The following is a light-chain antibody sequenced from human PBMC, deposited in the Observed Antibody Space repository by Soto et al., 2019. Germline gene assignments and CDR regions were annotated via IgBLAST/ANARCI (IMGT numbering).Light chain of an antibody. CDR1: QSLVHTDGNTY. CDR3: MQAPQFPYT. V-gene: IGKV2-24*01. CDR2: RIS. Sequence: DIVMTQSPLSSPVTLGQPASISCRSSQSLVHTDGNTYLSWLHQRPGQPPRLLIYRISERVSGVPDTFRGSWAGTDFTLKICRVEVEHVGIYYCMQAPQFPYTFGQGTRLEIK. J-gene: IGKJ2*01.